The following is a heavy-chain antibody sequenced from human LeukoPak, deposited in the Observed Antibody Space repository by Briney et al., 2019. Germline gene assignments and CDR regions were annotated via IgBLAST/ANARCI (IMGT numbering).Heavy chain of an antibody. J-gene: IGHJ4*02. Sequence: PSETLSLTCTVSGGSISSSSYYWGWIRQPPGKGLEWIGSIYYSGSTYYNPSLKSRVTISVDTSKNQFSLKLSSVTAADTAVYYCARSPANYDFWSGYYSHGEYYFDYWGQGTLVTVSS. V-gene: IGHV4-39*01. CDR3: ARSPANYDFWSGYYSHGEYYFDY. D-gene: IGHD3-3*01. CDR1: GGSISSSSYY. CDR2: IYYSGST.